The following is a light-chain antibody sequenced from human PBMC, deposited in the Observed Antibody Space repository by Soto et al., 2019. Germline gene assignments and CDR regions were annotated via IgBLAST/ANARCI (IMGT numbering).Light chain of an antibody. J-gene: IGKJ1*01. CDR2: GAS. CDR3: QQYGRSSWT. Sequence: EIVLTQSPGTLSLSPGERATLSCRTSQSVSSSYLAWYQQKPGQAPRLLIYGASSRATGIPDRFSGSGSGTDFTLTISRLEPEASAVYYCQQYGRSSWTFGQGTKVEVK. V-gene: IGKV3-20*01. CDR1: QSVSSSY.